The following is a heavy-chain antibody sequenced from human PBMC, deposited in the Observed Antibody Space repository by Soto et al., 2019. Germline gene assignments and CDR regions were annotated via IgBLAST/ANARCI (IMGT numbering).Heavy chain of an antibody. CDR2: IKQDGSEK. Sequence: GGSLRLSCAASGFTFSSYWMSWVRQAPGKGLEWVANIKQDGSEKYCVDSVKGRFTISRDNAKNSLYLQMNSLRAEDTAVYYCAKAGLQRWLSPYYYYMDVWGKGTTVTVSS. J-gene: IGHJ6*03. CDR3: AKAGLQRWLSPYYYYMDV. CDR1: GFTFSSYW. D-gene: IGHD5-12*01. V-gene: IGHV3-7*05.